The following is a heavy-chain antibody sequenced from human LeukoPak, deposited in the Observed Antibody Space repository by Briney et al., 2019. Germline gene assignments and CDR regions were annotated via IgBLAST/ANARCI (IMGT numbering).Heavy chain of an antibody. J-gene: IGHJ4*02. V-gene: IGHV3-23*01. D-gene: IGHD3-22*01. Sequence: GGSLRLSCAASGFTFSAYAVNWVRQAPGKGLEWVSAVSASGVSTYYADSVKGRFTISRDNSKNTLYLQVNSLRAEDTAVYYCAKDKDYYDSSGNFGNPTVFDYWGQGTLVTVSS. CDR3: AKDKDYYDSSGNFGNPTVFDY. CDR1: GFTFSAYA. CDR2: VSASGVST.